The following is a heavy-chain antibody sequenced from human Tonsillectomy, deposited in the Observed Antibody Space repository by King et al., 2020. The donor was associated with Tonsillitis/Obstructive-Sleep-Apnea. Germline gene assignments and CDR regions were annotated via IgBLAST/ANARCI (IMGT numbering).Heavy chain of an antibody. J-gene: IGHJ5*02. V-gene: IGHV3-11*06. CDR1: GFTFSDYY. Sequence: VQLVESGGGLVKPGGSLRLSCAASGFTFSDYYMSWIRQAPGKGLEWVSYISSSSSYTNYADSVKGRFTISRDNAKNSLYLQMNSLRAEDTAVYYCASPSFSGYCSSTRCPPFDPWGQGTLVTVSS. CDR2: ISSSSSYT. D-gene: IGHD2-2*01. CDR3: ASPSFSGYCSSTRCPPFDP.